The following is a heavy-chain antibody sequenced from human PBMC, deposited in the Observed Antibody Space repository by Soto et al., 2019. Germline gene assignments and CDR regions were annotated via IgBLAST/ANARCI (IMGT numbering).Heavy chain of an antibody. V-gene: IGHV1-2*04. J-gene: IGHJ5*02. D-gene: IGHD2-15*01. CDR2: INPNSGGT. CDR1: GYTFTGYY. Sequence: GASVKVSCKASGYTFTGYYMHWVRQAPGQGLEWMGWINPNSGGTNYAQKFQGWVTMTRDTPISTAYMELSRLRSDDTAVYYCARDLRYCSGGSCYSDVFDPWGQGTLVTVSS. CDR3: ARDLRYCSGGSCYSDVFDP.